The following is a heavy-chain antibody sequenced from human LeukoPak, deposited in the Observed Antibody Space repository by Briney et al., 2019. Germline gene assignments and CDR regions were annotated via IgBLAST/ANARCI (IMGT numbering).Heavy chain of an antibody. D-gene: IGHD6-13*01. J-gene: IGHJ3*02. CDR3: ARPAYIAAAGLGAFDI. CDR2: IYYNGST. V-gene: IGHV4-59*08. CDR1: GGSISSYY. Sequence: SETLSLTCIVSGGSISSYYWSWIRQPPGKGLEWIGNIYYNGSTNYNPSLKSRVTMSVDTPKNQFSLKLSSVTAADTAVYYCARPAYIAAAGLGAFDIWGQGTMVTVSS.